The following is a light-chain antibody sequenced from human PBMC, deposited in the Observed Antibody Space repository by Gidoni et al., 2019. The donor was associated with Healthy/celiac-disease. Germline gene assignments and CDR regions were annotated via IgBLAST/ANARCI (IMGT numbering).Light chain of an antibody. Sequence: DIVMTQAPDSLAVSLGERATINCKSSQSVLYSSNNKNYLAWYQQQPGQPPKLLIYWASTRESGVPDRFSGSGSGTDFTLTISSLQAEDVAVYYCQQYYSTPYTFGQXTKLEIK. V-gene: IGKV4-1*01. J-gene: IGKJ2*01. CDR3: QQYYSTPYT. CDR1: QSVLYSSNNKNY. CDR2: WAS.